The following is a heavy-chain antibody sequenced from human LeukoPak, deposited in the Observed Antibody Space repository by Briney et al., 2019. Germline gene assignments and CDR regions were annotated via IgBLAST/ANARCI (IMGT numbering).Heavy chain of an antibody. CDR2: ISGDGGST. V-gene: IGHV3-43*02. D-gene: IGHD3-10*01. Sequence: GWSLRLSCAASGFTFDNYAIQWVRQAPGKGLEWVSLISGDGGSTYYADSMKGRFTICRDNSKNSLYLQMNSLRAEDTAVYYCARDRSSLGLWFGELRNWGQGTLVTVSS. CDR3: ARDRSSLGLWFGELRN. CDR1: GFTFDNYA. J-gene: IGHJ4*02.